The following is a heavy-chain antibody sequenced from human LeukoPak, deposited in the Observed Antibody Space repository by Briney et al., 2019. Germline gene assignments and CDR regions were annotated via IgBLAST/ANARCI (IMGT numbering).Heavy chain of an antibody. D-gene: IGHD2-2*01. V-gene: IGHV1-3*01. CDR1: GYTFTSYA. CDR2: INAGNGNT. Sequence: ASVKVSCKASGYTFTSYAMHWVRQAPGQRLEWMGWINAGNGNTKYSQKFQGRVTITRDTSASTAYMELSSLRSEDTAVYYCARDHFDIVVVPAAQMEYYYYGMDVWGQGTTVTVSS. J-gene: IGHJ6*02. CDR3: ARDHFDIVVVPAAQMEYYYYGMDV.